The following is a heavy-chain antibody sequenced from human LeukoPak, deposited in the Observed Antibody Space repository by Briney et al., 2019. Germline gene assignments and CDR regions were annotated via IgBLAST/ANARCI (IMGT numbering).Heavy chain of an antibody. CDR3: AKYKSGDYFDSGKRYYFDQ. Sequence: ASVKVSCKASRYTFTSYDINWVRQATGQGLEWMGWMNPNSGNTGQAQKFQGRITMTRNTSISTAYMELSSLRPEDTAVYYCAKYKSGDYFDSGKRYYFDQWGQGTPVTVSS. CDR1: RYTFTSYD. V-gene: IGHV1-8*01. CDR2: MNPNSGNT. J-gene: IGHJ4*02. D-gene: IGHD3-9*01.